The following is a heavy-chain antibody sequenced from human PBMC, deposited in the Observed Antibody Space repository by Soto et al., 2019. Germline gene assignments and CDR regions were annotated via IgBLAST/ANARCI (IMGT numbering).Heavy chain of an antibody. J-gene: IGHJ6*02. D-gene: IGHD2-21*01. CDR3: ARDREAWYYYYGMDV. CDR2: IYYSGST. Sequence: QVQLQESGPGLVKPSQTLSLTCTVSGGSISSVGYYWSWIRQHPGKGLEWIGYIYYSGSTYYNPSLKSRVTISVDTSKNQFSLKLSSVTAADTAVYYCARDREAWYYYYGMDVWGQGTTVTVSS. V-gene: IGHV4-31*03. CDR1: GGSISSVGYY.